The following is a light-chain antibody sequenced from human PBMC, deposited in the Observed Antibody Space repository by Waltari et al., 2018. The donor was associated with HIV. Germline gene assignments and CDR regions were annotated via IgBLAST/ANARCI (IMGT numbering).Light chain of an antibody. Sequence: QTVVTQEPSLSVSPGGTVTLTCCLSSGSVPTSYYPSWYQQTPGQAPRTLIYSTNTRSSGVPDRFSGSILGNKAALTITGAQADDESDYYCVLYMGSGICVFGGGTKLTVL. CDR2: STN. CDR3: VLYMGSGICV. J-gene: IGLJ2*01. V-gene: IGLV8-61*01. CDR1: SGSVPTSYY.